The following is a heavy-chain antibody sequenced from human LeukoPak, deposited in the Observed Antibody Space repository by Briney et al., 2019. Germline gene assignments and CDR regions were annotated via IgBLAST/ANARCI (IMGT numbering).Heavy chain of an antibody. J-gene: IGHJ4*02. Sequence: TGGSLRLSCAASGFTFSSYAMSWVRQAPGKELEWVSSISSSSSYIYYADSVKGRFTISRDNAKNSLYLQMNSLRAEDTAVYYCARDGPLEGTTVTTVDYWGQGTLVTVSS. CDR3: ARDGPLEGTTVTTVDY. D-gene: IGHD4-17*01. CDR2: ISSSSSYI. V-gene: IGHV3-21*01. CDR1: GFTFSSYA.